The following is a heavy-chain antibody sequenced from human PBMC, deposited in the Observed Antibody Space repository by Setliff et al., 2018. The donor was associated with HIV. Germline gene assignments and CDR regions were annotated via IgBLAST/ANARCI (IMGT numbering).Heavy chain of an antibody. CDR2: IYTRGST. V-gene: IGHV4-61*02. J-gene: IGHJ5*01. CDR3: VRSGCNGNICYDSRGWLDS. D-gene: IGHD5-12*01. CDR1: GGSIDSGNYD. Sequence: SETLSLTCTVSGGSIDSGNYDWNWVRQPGGKGLEWIGRIYTRGSTKYSPTFECRVTMSLDTSKNQFSLNLRSVTAADTALYYCVRSGCNGNICYDSRGWLDSWGQGTQVTVS.